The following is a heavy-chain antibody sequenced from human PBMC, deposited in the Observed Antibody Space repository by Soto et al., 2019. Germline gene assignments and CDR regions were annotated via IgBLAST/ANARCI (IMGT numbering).Heavy chain of an antibody. CDR3: ARDHYVYYDFWSGYPKADYYYYGMDV. D-gene: IGHD3-3*01. Sequence: ASVKVSCKASGYTFTGYYMHWVRQAPGQGLEWMGWINPNSGGTNYAQKFQGWVTMTRDTSISTAYMELSRLRSDDTAVYYCARDHYVYYDFWSGYPKADYYYYGMDVWGQGTTVTVSS. CDR1: GYTFTGYY. V-gene: IGHV1-2*04. CDR2: INPNSGGT. J-gene: IGHJ6*02.